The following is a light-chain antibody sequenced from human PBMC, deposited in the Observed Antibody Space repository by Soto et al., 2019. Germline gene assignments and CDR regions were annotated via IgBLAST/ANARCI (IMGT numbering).Light chain of an antibody. CDR2: EVS. CDR1: SSDVGGYNY. V-gene: IGLV2-8*02. Sequence: QSALTQPPSASRSPGQSVTISCTGTSSDVGGYNYVSWYQQHPNKAPKLMIYEVSKRPSGIPDRFSGSKSGNTASLTVSGLQADDEANYYCSSYAGSNNFGVFGGGTKLTVL. CDR3: SSYAGSNNFGV. J-gene: IGLJ3*02.